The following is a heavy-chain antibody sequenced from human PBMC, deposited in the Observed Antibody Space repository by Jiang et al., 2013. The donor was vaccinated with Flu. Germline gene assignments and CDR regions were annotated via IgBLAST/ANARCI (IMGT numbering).Heavy chain of an antibody. CDR2: IIQTLGIR. CDR1: GGSFSSYD. CDR3: ARPKITTNYYSYG. D-gene: IGHD3-22*01. J-gene: IGHJ6*01. V-gene: IGHV1-69*04. Sequence: GAEVKKPGSSVKVSCKASGGSFSSYDITWVRQAPGQGLEWVGGIIQTLGIRNYPQKFQGRVTISADTSTNTAYLELSGLRSEDTAVYYCARPKITTNYYSYG.